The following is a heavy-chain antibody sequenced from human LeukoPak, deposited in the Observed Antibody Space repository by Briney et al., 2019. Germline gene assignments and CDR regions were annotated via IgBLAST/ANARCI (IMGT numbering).Heavy chain of an antibody. CDR3: ASSGSYRFDY. CDR1: GFTFSSYS. CDR2: ITASGTAM. V-gene: IGHV3-48*02. Sequence: AGGSLRLSCAASGFTFSSYSMNWVRQAPGKGLEWVSHITASGTAMFYADSVKGRFTISRDNAKSSLYLQMNSLRDEDTAVYYCASSGSYRFDYWGQGTLATVSS. D-gene: IGHD1-26*01. J-gene: IGHJ4*02.